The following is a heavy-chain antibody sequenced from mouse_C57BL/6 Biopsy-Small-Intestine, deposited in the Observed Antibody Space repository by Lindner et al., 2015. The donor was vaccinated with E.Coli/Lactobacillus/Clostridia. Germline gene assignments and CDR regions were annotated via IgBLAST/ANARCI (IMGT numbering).Heavy chain of an antibody. CDR3: ARDYPWFAY. V-gene: IGHV1-42*01. J-gene: IGHJ3*01. CDR1: GYSFTDYN. D-gene: IGHD2-4*01. Sequence: VQLQESGPELVKPGASVKISCKASGYSFTDYNMNWVKQSPEKSLEWIGEVNPSTGGTTYNQKFKAKATLTVDKSSSTAYMQLKSLTSEDSAVYYCARDYPWFAYWGQGTLVTVSA. CDR2: VNPSTGGT.